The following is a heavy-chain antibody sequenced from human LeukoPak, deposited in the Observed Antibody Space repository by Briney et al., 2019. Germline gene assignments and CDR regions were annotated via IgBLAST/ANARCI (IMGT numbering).Heavy chain of an antibody. J-gene: IGHJ4*02. D-gene: IGHD6-13*01. CDR1: SGYW. Sequence: PGGSLRLSCAAFSGYWMTWVRQAPGKGLEWVANIKQDGSEKYYVDSVKGRFTISRDNAKNSLFLQMNSLRAEDTAVYYCARDVQQLVNDYWGQGTLVTVSS. V-gene: IGHV3-7*03. CDR2: IKQDGSEK. CDR3: ARDVQQLVNDY.